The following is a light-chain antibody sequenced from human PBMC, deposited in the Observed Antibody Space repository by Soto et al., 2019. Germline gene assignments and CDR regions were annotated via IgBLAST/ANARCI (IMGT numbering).Light chain of an antibody. J-gene: IGKJ5*01. CDR2: DAS. Sequence: EIVLTQSPATVSLSPGERATLSCRASQSVSSYLAWYQQKPGQAPRLLIYDASNRATGIPARFSGSGSGTDFTLTIDSLQSEDFVVYYCLQYDGWPLTFGQGTRLEIK. CDR1: QSVSSY. CDR3: LQYDGWPLT. V-gene: IGKV3-11*01.